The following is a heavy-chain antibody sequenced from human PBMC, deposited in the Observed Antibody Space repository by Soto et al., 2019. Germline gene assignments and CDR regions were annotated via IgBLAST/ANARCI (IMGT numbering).Heavy chain of an antibody. J-gene: IGHJ6*02. D-gene: IGHD5-12*01. CDR3: ATPGGFGMDV. CDR2: IFPGDAET. Sequence: EVQRVQSAAEVKKPGESLKISCQGSGYNFATHWIGWVRHKAGKGLEWMGIIFPGDAETRYSPSFQGHITISADKSISIAYLRWSSLKASDTGMYYCATPGGFGMDVWGQGTTVTVSS. CDR1: GYNFATHW. V-gene: IGHV5-51*01.